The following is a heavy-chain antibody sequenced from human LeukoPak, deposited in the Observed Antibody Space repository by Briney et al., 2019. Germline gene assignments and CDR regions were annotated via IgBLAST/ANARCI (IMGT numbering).Heavy chain of an antibody. Sequence: GASVKVSCKASGYTFTSYDINWVRQATGQGLEWMGWMNPNSGNTGYAQKFQGRVTMTRNTSISTAYVELSSLRSEDTAVYYCARGGYYYDSSGYYHIDYWGQGTLVTVSS. CDR3: ARGGYYYDSSGYYHIDY. CDR1: GYTFTSYD. CDR2: MNPNSGNT. D-gene: IGHD3-22*01. J-gene: IGHJ4*02. V-gene: IGHV1-8*01.